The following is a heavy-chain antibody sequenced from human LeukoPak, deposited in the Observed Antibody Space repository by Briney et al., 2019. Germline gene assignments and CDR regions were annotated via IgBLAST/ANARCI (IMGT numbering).Heavy chain of an antibody. D-gene: IGHD2-21*02. CDR2: INHSGST. V-gene: IGHV4-34*01. Sequence: SETLSLTCAVYGGSFSPYYWSWIRQPPGKGLEWIGEINHSGSTNYNPSLKTRVTISVDTSKNQFSLRLSSVTAADTAVYYCARGGFYCGGDCYVDYWGQGTLVTVSS. J-gene: IGHJ4*02. CDR1: GGSFSPYY. CDR3: ARGGFYCGGDCYVDY.